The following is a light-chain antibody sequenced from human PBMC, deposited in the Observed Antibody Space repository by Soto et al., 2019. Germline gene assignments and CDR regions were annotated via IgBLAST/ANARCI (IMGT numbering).Light chain of an antibody. V-gene: IGKV3-20*01. CDR2: GAS. CDR1: QSVSSN. J-gene: IGKJ5*01. Sequence: VLTQSARTLSLTPVKRATLSCRASQSVSSNLAWYQQKPGQAPRLLIYGASTRATGIPARFSGSGSGTDFTLTISRLEPEDFAVYYCQQYGSPPGTFAQGTRLEIK. CDR3: QQYGSPPGT.